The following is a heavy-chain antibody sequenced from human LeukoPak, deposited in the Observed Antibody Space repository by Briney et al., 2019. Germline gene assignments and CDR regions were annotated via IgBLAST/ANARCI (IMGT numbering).Heavy chain of an antibody. Sequence: SETLSLTCTVSGGSISSSSSYWGWIRQPPGKGLEWIVSIYYSGSTYYNPSLKSRVTISVDTSKNQFSLKLSSVTAADTAVYYCARQRHSGGSADWFDPWGQGTLVTVSS. CDR3: ARQRHSGGSADWFDP. D-gene: IGHD3-10*01. CDR2: IYYSGST. V-gene: IGHV4-39*01. J-gene: IGHJ5*02. CDR1: GGSISSSSSY.